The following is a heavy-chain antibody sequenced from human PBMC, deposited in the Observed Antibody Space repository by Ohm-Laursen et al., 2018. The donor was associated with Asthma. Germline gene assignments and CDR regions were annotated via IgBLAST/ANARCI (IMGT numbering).Heavy chain of an antibody. D-gene: IGHD6-13*01. Sequence: ASVKVSCKASGYTFTGYFIHWVRQAPGQGLEWMGRLNPNDGGTTSAQKFQGRVTMTRDTSISTAYMELSRLISDDTAVYYCASGVSSWYSFDYWGQGTLVTVSS. V-gene: IGHV1-2*06. J-gene: IGHJ4*02. CDR2: LNPNDGGT. CDR1: GYTFTGYF. CDR3: ASGVSSWYSFDY.